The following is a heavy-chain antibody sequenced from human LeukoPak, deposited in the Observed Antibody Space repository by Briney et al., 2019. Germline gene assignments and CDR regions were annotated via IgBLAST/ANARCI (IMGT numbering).Heavy chain of an antibody. D-gene: IGHD6-19*01. CDR2: IYTSGST. CDR3: ARVGYSSGWYFDL. V-gene: IGHV4-4*07. J-gene: IGHJ2*01. Sequence: PSETLSLTCTVSGGSISSYYWSWIRQPAGKGLEGIGRIYTSGSTNYNPSLKSRVTMSVDTSKNQFSLKLSSVTAADTAVYYCARVGYSSGWYFDLWGRGTLVTVSS. CDR1: GGSISSYY.